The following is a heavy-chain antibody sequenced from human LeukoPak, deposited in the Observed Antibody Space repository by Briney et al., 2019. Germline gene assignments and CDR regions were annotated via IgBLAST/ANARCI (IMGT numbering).Heavy chain of an antibody. Sequence: PGGSLRLSCAASGFTFSSYSMNWVRQAPGEGLEWVSYITSSGSTIYYADSVKGRFTISRDNAKNSLFLQMNSLRAEDTAVYYCARRSSNFDYWGQGTLVTVSS. V-gene: IGHV3-48*04. CDR3: ARRSSNFDY. D-gene: IGHD2-2*01. CDR2: ITSSGSTI. CDR1: GFTFSSYS. J-gene: IGHJ4*02.